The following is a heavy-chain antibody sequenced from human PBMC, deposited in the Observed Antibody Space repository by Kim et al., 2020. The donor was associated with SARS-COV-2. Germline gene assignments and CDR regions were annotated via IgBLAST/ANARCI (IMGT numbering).Heavy chain of an antibody. CDR2: IDGDGSRT. CDR3: TRDRSAGY. V-gene: IGHV3-74*01. CDR1: GFTFSNSW. Sequence: GGSLRLSCAASGFTFSNSWMQWVRQAPGKGLVWVSRIDGDGSRTNYADSVKGRFTISRDNAKNTLYLQMDNLRAEDTAVYYCTRDRSAGYWGQGILVTVSS. D-gene: IGHD3-3*01. J-gene: IGHJ4*02.